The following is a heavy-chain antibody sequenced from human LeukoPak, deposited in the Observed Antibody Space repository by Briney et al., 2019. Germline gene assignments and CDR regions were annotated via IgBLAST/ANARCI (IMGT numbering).Heavy chain of an antibody. V-gene: IGHV3-43*01. CDR1: GFMFDTFN. CDR3: AKVNGGYSSSSNVNLDS. CDR2: ISWDGYTT. D-gene: IGHD6-6*01. J-gene: IGHJ4*02. Sequence: GGSLRLSCAASGFMFDTFNMHWVRQAPGKGLEWVALISWDGYTTYYADSVKGRFTISRDNSKNSLFLQMSSLRTEDSAFYYCAKVNGGYSSSSNVNLDSWGQGTLVTVSS.